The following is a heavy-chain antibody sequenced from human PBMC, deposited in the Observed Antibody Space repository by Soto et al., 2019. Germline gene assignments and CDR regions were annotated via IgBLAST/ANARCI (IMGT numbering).Heavy chain of an antibody. Sequence: ASVKVSCKVSGYTLTELSMHWVRQAPGKGLEWMGGFDPEDGETIYAQKFQGRVTMTEDTSTDTAYMELSSLRSEDTAVYYCATARSPSGGSCYHYDYWGQGTLVTVSS. CDR3: ATARSPSGGSCYHYDY. CDR1: GYTLTELS. V-gene: IGHV1-24*01. J-gene: IGHJ4*02. CDR2: FDPEDGET. D-gene: IGHD2-15*01.